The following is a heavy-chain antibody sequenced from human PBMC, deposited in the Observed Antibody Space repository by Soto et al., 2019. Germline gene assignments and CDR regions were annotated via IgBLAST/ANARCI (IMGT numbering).Heavy chain of an antibody. CDR2: ISYDGSNK. V-gene: IGHV3-30-3*02. CDR1: GFTFSSYA. J-gene: IGHJ5*02. CDR3: AKPGGMTTLIYHNWFDP. D-gene: IGHD4-17*01. Sequence: QVQLVESGGGVVQPGRSLRLSCAASGFTFSSYAMHWVGQAPGKGLEWVAVISYDGSNKYYADSVKGRFTISRDNSKNTLYLQMNSLRAEDTAVYYCAKPGGMTTLIYHNWFDPWGQGTLVTVSS.